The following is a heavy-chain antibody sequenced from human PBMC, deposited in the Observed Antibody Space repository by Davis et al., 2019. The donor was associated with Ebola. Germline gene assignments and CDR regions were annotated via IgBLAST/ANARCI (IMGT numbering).Heavy chain of an antibody. J-gene: IGHJ3*02. D-gene: IGHD2-21*01. CDR1: GLTLSSYS. Sequence: PGRSLRPSCAASGLTLSSYSMHWVRQAPGKGLEWVANIKQDGSEKYYVDSVKGRFTISRDNAKNSLYLQMNSLRAEDTAVYYCARAIPYCGGDCYGDAFDIWGQGTMVTVSS. CDR3: ARAIPYCGGDCYGDAFDI. V-gene: IGHV3-7*01. CDR2: IKQDGSEK.